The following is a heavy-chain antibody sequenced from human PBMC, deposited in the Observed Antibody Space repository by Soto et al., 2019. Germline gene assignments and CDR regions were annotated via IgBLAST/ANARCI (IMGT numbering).Heavy chain of an antibody. CDR1: GFTFSSYG. CDR3: ARGSAYSDYDLEY. D-gene: IGHD4-17*01. Sequence: PGGSLRLSCAASGFTFSSYGMHWVRQAPGKGLEWVAVIWYDGSNKYYADSVKGRFTISRDNSKNTLYLQMNSLRAEDTAVYYCARGSAYSDYDLEYWGQGTLVTVSS. V-gene: IGHV3-33*01. J-gene: IGHJ4*02. CDR2: IWYDGSNK.